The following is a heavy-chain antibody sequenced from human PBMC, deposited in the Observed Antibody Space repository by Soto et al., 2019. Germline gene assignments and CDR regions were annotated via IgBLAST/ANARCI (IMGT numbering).Heavy chain of an antibody. CDR3: ARYIIERVWFGEKIDP. D-gene: IGHD3-10*01. CDR1: GVSISSSSYY. CDR2: IYYSGST. Sequence: SETLSLTCTVSGVSISSSSYYWGWIRQPPGKGLEWIGSIYYSGSTYYNPSLKSRVTISVDTSKNQFSLKLSSVTAADTAVYYCARYIIERVWFGEKIDPWGQGTLVTVSS. J-gene: IGHJ5*02. V-gene: IGHV4-39*01.